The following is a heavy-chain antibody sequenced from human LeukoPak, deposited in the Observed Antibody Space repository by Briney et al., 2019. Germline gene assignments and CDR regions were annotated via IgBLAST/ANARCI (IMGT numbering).Heavy chain of an antibody. D-gene: IGHD3-22*01. V-gene: IGHV4-59*01. CDR3: ARGRVHYDSSGYYYVNLFDY. CDR1: SGSISNYY. CDR2: IYYSGST. Sequence: SETLSLTCSVTSGSISNYYWSWIRQPPGKGLEWIGYIYYSGSTNYNPSLKSRVTISVDTSKNQFSLKLSSVTAADTAVYYCARGRVHYDSSGYYYVNLFDYWGQGTLVTVSS. J-gene: IGHJ4*02.